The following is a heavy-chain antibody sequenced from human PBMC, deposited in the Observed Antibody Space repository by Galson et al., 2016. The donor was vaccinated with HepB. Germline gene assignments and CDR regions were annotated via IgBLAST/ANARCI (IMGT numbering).Heavy chain of an antibody. V-gene: IGHV3-33*06. CDR1: GLTISDYG. Sequence: SLRLSCAASGLTISDYGMNWVRQAPGKGLEWVAFMWHDGSKTYYPDSLRGRFTISRDTSKNTLYLQIDSLRVEDTAVYYCAKDRGGRPLRGLHGMDVWGQGTTVIVSS. D-gene: IGHD3-16*01. CDR3: AKDRGGRPLRGLHGMDV. J-gene: IGHJ6*02. CDR2: MWHDGSKT.